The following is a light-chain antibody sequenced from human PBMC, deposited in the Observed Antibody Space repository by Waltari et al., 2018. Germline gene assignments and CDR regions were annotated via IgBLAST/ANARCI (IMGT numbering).Light chain of an antibody. V-gene: IGKV4-1*01. CDR1: RVLDTSKNKNF. CDR3: QQYYAAPYT. J-gene: IGKJ2*01. Sequence: RVLDTSKNKNFLAWYQLKPGQSPKLLIYWASTRESGVPDRFSASVSGTDFTLTISSLQAEDVAIYSCQQYYAAPYTFGQGTKVEIK. CDR2: WAS.